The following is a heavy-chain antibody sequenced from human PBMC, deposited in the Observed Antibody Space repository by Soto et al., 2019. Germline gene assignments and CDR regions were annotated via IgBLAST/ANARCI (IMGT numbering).Heavy chain of an antibody. D-gene: IGHD3-3*01. CDR3: ARLSRFLEWLPYYYYGMDV. V-gene: IGHV1-69*13. CDR1: GGPFSSYA. J-gene: IGHJ6*02. CDR2: IIPIFGTA. Sequence: GASLKLSCKSSGGPFSSYAISWVRQAPGQGLEWMGGIIPIFGTANYAQKFQGRVTITADESTSTAYMELSSLRSEDTAVYYCARLSRFLEWLPYYYYGMDVWGQGTTVTVSS.